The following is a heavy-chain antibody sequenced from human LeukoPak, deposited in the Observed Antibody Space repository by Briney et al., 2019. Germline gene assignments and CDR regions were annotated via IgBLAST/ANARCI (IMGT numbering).Heavy chain of an antibody. CDR1: GGSISSYY. CDR3: ARAYGGNSQYFQH. J-gene: IGHJ1*01. V-gene: IGHV4-59*08. D-gene: IGHD4-23*01. Sequence: SETLSLTCTVSGGSISSYYWSWIRQPPGKGLEWIGYIYYSGSTNYNPSLKSRVTISVDTSKNQFSLKLSSVTAADTAVYYCARAYGGNSQYFQHWGQGTLVTVSS. CDR2: IYYSGST.